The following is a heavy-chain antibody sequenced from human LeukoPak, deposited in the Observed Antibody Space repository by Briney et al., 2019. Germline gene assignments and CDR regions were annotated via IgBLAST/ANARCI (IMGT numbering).Heavy chain of an antibody. D-gene: IGHD2-15*01. CDR2: IGGYTCHT. Sequence: ASVTVSFKTSGYSFTIYGVTWVRQAPGQGLAWMGWIGGYTCHTNYVQKLQDRGTLNTDTSTSNVYMALRSLTSDDTAVYYCARDGSCSGGSCAMDGWFDPWGQGTLVTVSS. V-gene: IGHV1-18*01. CDR3: ARDGSCSGGSCAMDGWFDP. J-gene: IGHJ5*02. CDR1: GYSFTIYG.